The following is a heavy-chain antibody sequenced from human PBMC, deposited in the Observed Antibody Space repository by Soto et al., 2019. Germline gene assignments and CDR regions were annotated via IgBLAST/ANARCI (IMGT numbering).Heavy chain of an antibody. CDR3: ASHSIAVARHYYYYGMDV. V-gene: IGHV5-51*01. J-gene: IGHJ6*02. Sequence: PGESLKISCXGSGYSFTSYWIGWVRQMPGKGLEWMGIIYPGDSATRYSTSFQGQVTISADKSISTAYLQWSSLKASDTAMYYCASHSIAVARHYYYYGMDVWGQGTTVTVSS. D-gene: IGHD6-19*01. CDR1: GYSFTSYW. CDR2: IYPGDSAT.